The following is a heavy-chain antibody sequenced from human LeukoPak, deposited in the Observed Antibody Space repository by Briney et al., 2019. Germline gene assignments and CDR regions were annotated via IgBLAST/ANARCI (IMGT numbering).Heavy chain of an antibody. CDR2: ISSSSSYI. Sequence: GGSLRLSCEASGFTFRSYSMNWVRQAPGGGLEWVSSISSSSSYIYYADSVKGRFTISRDNSKNTLYLQMNSLRAEDTAVYYCAKDRSSGWYGYWGQGTLVTVSS. V-gene: IGHV3-21*04. CDR1: GFTFRSYS. D-gene: IGHD6-19*01. J-gene: IGHJ4*02. CDR3: AKDRSSGWYGY.